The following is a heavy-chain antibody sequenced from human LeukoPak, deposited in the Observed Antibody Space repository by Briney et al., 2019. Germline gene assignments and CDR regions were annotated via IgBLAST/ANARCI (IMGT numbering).Heavy chain of an antibody. CDR1: GGSISSYY. Sequence: SETLSLTCTVSGGSISSYYWSWIRQPPGKGLEWIGYIYYSGSTNYNPSLKSRVTISVDTSKNLFSLKLSSVTAADTAVYYCARRIGLPDDGMDVWGQGTTVTVSS. CDR2: IYYSGST. CDR3: ARRIGLPDDGMDV. J-gene: IGHJ6*02. D-gene: IGHD2-15*01. V-gene: IGHV4-59*08.